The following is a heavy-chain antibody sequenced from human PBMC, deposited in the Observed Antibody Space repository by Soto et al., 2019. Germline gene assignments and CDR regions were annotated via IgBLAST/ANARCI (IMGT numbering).Heavy chain of an antibody. D-gene: IGHD3-10*01. CDR2: ISSNGGST. CDR3: ARDGGYYYGSGSYQFDY. V-gene: IGHV3-64*01. CDR1: GFTFSSYA. Sequence: EVPLVESGGGLVQPGGSLRLSCAASGFTFSSYAMHWVRQAPGKGLEYVSAISSNGGSTYYANSVKGRFTISRDNSKNTLYLQMGSLRAEDMAVYYCARDGGYYYGSGSYQFDYWGQGTLVTVSS. J-gene: IGHJ4*02.